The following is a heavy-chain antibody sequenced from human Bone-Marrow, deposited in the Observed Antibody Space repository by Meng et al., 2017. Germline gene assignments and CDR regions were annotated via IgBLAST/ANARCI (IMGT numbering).Heavy chain of an antibody. CDR2: ITGSGGST. CDR1: GFTFSSYA. D-gene: IGHD1-26*01. J-gene: IGHJ2*01. Sequence: ETLSLTCAASGFTFSSYAMSWVRQAPGKGLEWVSAITGSGGSTYYADSMKGRFTISRDNSKNTLYVQMNSLRAEDTAVYYCAKEVGATHWYFDLWGRGTLVTVSS. CDR3: AKEVGATHWYFDL. V-gene: IGHV3-23*01.